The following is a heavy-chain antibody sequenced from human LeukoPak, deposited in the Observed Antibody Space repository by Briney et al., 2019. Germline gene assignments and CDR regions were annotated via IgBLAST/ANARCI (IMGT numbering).Heavy chain of an antibody. Sequence: GGSLRLSCAASGFTFRTYWMSWVRQAPGKGLEWVSYISSSGSTIYYADSVKGRFTISRDNAKNSLYLQMNSLRAEDTAVYYCARVGGYPNWFDPWGQGTLVTVSS. V-gene: IGHV3-48*03. CDR3: ARVGGYPNWFDP. CDR2: ISSSGSTI. D-gene: IGHD3-16*01. J-gene: IGHJ5*02. CDR1: GFTFRTYW.